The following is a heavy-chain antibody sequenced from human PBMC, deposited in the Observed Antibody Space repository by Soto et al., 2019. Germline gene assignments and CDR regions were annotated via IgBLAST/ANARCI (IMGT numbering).Heavy chain of an antibody. V-gene: IGHV3-30-3*01. CDR2: ISYDGSNK. CDR1: GFTFCIYA. D-gene: IGHD6-6*01. Sequence: VGSLRLSWAAAGFTFCIYAMHGVRQAPGKGLEWVAVISYDGSNKYYADSVKGRFTISRDNSKNTLYLQVNSLRAEDTAVYYCAREYSSSATHHKFYYYYYYGMDVWGQGTTVTV. J-gene: IGHJ6*02. CDR3: AREYSSSATHHKFYYYYYYGMDV.